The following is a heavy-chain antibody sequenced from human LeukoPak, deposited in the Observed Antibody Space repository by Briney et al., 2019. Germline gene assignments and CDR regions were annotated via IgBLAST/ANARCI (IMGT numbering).Heavy chain of an antibody. D-gene: IGHD4-17*01. V-gene: IGHV3-21*04. CDR2: ISSSSSYI. CDR1: GFTFSSYG. Sequence: PGGSLRLSCAASGFTFSSYGMHWVRQAPGKGLEWVSSISSSSSYIYYADSVKGRFTISRDNAKNSLYLQMNSLKAEDTALYYCARVYGDYEYYFDYWGQGTLVTVSS. CDR3: ARVYGDYEYYFDY. J-gene: IGHJ4*02.